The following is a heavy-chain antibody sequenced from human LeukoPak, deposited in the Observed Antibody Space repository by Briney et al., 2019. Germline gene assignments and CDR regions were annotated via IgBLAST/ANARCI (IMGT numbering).Heavy chain of an antibody. J-gene: IGHJ4*02. D-gene: IGHD3-22*01. CDR3: ARDSRYYYDSSGPLDY. V-gene: IGHV1-2*02. Sequence: ASVKVSCKASGYTVTGYYMHWVRQAPGQGLEWMGWINPNTGGTNYAQKFQGRVTMTRDTSISTAYMGLSRLRSDDTAVYYCARDSRYYYDSSGPLDYWGQGTLVTVSS. CDR2: INPNTGGT. CDR1: GYTVTGYY.